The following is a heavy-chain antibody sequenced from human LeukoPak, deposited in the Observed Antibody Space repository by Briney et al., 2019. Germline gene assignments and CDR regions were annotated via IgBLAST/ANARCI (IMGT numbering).Heavy chain of an antibody. V-gene: IGHV4-4*07. Sequence: SETLSLTCTVSGSSISSYYWSWIRQPAGKGLEWIGRIYTSGSSDYNPSLKSRVAISVDTSKNQFSLKLSSVTAADTAVYYCARDSDYGDYVDYWGQGTLVTVSS. CDR2: IYTSGSS. CDR3: ARDSDYGDYVDY. J-gene: IGHJ4*02. CDR1: GSSISSYY. D-gene: IGHD4-17*01.